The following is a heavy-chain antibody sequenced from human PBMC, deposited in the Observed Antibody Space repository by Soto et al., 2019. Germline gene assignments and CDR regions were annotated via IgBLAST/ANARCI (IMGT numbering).Heavy chain of an antibody. V-gene: IGHV3-21*01. CDR3: ASPTEPRHDAFDI. Sequence: PGGSLRLSCAASGFTFSSYSMNWVRQAPGKGLEWVSSISSSSSYIYYADSVKGRFTISRDNAKNSLYLQMNSLRAEDTAVYYCASPTEPRHDAFDIWGQGTMVTVSS. J-gene: IGHJ3*02. CDR2: ISSSSSYI. CDR1: GFTFSSYS. D-gene: IGHD6-25*01.